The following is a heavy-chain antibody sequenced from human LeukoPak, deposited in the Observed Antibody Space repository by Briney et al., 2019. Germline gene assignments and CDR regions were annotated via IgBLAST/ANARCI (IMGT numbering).Heavy chain of an antibody. D-gene: IGHD3-22*01. J-gene: IGHJ3*02. CDR3: ARDQGPYYYDSSARDAFDI. Sequence: GGSLRLSCAASGFTFSSYSMNWVRQAPGKGLECVSSISSSSSYIYYADSVKGRFTISRDNAKNSLYLQMNSLRAEDTAVYYCARDQGPYYYDSSARDAFDIWGQGTMVTVSS. V-gene: IGHV3-21*01. CDR1: GFTFSSYS. CDR2: ISSSSSYI.